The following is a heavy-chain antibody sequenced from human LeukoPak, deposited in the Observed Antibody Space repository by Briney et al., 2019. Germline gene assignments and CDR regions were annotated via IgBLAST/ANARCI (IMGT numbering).Heavy chain of an antibody. CDR2: ISWNSGSI. V-gene: IGHV3-9*01. D-gene: IGHD6-13*01. Sequence: GGSLRLSCAASGFIFDDYAMHWVRQAPGKGLEWVAGISWNSGSIGYADSVKGRFTISRDNAKNSLYLQMNSLRAEDTALYYCAKEGSYSSSWYPNWFDPWGQGTLVTVSS. CDR3: AKEGSYSSSWYPNWFDP. CDR1: GFIFDDYA. J-gene: IGHJ5*02.